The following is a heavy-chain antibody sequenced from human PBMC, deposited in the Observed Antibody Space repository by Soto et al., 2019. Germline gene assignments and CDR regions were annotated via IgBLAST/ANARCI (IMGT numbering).Heavy chain of an antibody. CDR3: ARVTMIVVVMGLDAFDI. J-gene: IGHJ3*02. CDR1: GFTFSSYE. Sequence: VGSLRLSCAASGFTFSSYEMNWVRQAPGKGLEWVSYISSSGSTIYYADSVKGRFTISRDNAKNSLYLQMNSLRAEDTAVYYCARVTMIVVVMGLDAFDIWGQGTMVTVSS. V-gene: IGHV3-48*03. CDR2: ISSSGSTI. D-gene: IGHD3-22*01.